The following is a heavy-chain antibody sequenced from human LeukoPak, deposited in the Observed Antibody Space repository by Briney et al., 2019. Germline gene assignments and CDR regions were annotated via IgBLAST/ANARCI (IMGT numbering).Heavy chain of an antibody. CDR3: ARGYCSSTSCYHGDYYYYYMDV. V-gene: IGHV3-21*01. CDR1: GFTFSSYS. CDR2: ISSSSSYI. J-gene: IGHJ6*03. D-gene: IGHD2-2*01. Sequence: GGSLRLSCAASGFTFSSYSMNWVRQAPGKGLEWVSSISSSSSYIYYADSVKGRFTISRDNAKNSLYLQMNSLRGEVTAVYYCARGYCSSTSCYHGDYYYYYMDVWGKGTTVTVSS.